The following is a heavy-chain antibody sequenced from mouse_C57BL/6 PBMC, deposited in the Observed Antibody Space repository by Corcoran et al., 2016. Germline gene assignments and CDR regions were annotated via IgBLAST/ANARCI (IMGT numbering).Heavy chain of an antibody. CDR3: ARGLRYLAWCAY. Sequence: QIQLVQSGPELKKSGETVKISCKASGYTFTTYGMSWVKQAPGKGLKWMGWINTYSGVPTYADDFKGRIAFSLETSASTAYLQINSLKNEETATYFCARGLRYLAWCAYWGQGTLVTVSA. V-gene: IGHV9-3*01. D-gene: IGHD1-1*01. CDR2: INTYSGVP. CDR1: GYTFTTYG. J-gene: IGHJ3*01.